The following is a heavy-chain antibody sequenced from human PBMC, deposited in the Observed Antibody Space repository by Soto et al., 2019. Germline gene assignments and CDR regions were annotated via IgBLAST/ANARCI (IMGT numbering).Heavy chain of an antibody. V-gene: IGHV3-21*01. CDR3: AREDSIIIPAVSDF. D-gene: IGHD2-2*01. J-gene: IGHJ4*02. Sequence: GGSLRLSCTVSGFAFNNYGINWVRQAPGKGLEWVSSISKSDYTYYSDSVKGRFAISRDNAKSSVSLQMNTLRVEDTAVYYCAREDSIIIPAVSDFWGRGTLGTVSS. CDR1: GFAFNNYG. CDR2: ISKSDYT.